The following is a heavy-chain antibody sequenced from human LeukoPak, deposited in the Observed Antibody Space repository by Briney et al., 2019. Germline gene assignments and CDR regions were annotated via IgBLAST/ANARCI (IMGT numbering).Heavy chain of an antibody. J-gene: IGHJ3*02. CDR1: GFTVSSNY. CDR3: ARGGLLVAFDI. D-gene: IGHD2-8*02. CDR2: IYTSGST. V-gene: IGHV3-53*01. Sequence: GGSLRLSCAASGFTVSSNYMSWVRQAPGKGLEWVLVIYTSGSTYYADSVKGRFIISRDNSKNTLYLQMNSLRAEDTAVYYCARGGLLVAFDIWGQGTMVTVSS.